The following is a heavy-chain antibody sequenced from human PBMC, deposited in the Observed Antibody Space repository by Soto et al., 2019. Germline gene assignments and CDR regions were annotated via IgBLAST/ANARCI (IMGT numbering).Heavy chain of an antibody. Sequence: QVQLVQSGAEVKKPGSSVKVSCKASGGTFSSYAISWVRRAPGQGLEWMGGIIPIFGTANYAQKFQGRVTITADESTSTAYMELSSLRSEDTAVYYCAREGGYYDSSGYYAHFDYWGQGTLVTVSS. J-gene: IGHJ4*02. CDR1: GGTFSSYA. V-gene: IGHV1-69*01. D-gene: IGHD3-22*01. CDR2: IIPIFGTA. CDR3: AREGGYYDSSGYYAHFDY.